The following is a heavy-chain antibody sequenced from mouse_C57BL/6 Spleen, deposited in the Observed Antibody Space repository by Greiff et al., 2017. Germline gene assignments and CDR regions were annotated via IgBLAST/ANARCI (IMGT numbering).Heavy chain of an antibody. Sequence: VKLVESGAELVKPGASVKISCKASGYAFSSYLMNWVKQRPGKGLEWIGQIYPGDGDTNYNGKFKGKATLTADKSSSTAYMQLSSLTSEDSAVYFCARGDYGSSYGFAYWGQGTLVTVSA. V-gene: IGHV1-80*01. CDR3: ARGDYGSSYGFAY. CDR1: GYAFSSYL. D-gene: IGHD1-1*01. J-gene: IGHJ3*01. CDR2: IYPGDGDT.